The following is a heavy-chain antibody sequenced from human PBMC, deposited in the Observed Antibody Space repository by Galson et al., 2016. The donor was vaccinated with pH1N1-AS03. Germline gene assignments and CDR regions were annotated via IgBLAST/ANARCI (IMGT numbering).Heavy chain of an antibody. CDR2: IDLRDSYT. CDR3: ASRRGDYEEN. CDR1: GYSFSSYW. V-gene: IGHV5-10-1*01. D-gene: IGHD4-17*01. Sequence: QSGAEVKKPGESLRISCKGSGYSFSSYWISWVRQMPGKGLEWMGRIDLRDSYTNYRPSFQGLVSMSADKSSNTAYLQWSSLKASDTAVYCAASRRGDYEENWGQGTLVTVSS. J-gene: IGHJ4*02.